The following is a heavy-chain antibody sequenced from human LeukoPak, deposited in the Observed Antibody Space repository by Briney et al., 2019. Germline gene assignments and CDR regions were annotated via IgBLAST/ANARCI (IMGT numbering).Heavy chain of an antibody. CDR2: MNPNSGNT. J-gene: IGHJ6*02. V-gene: IGHV1-8*01. Sequence: ASVKVSCKASGYTFTSYDINWVRQATGQGLEWMGWMNPNSGNTGYAQKFQGRVTITADKSTSTAYMELSSLRSEDTAVYYCARDRPNIVVVPAASVPYYYYGMDVWGQGTTVTVSS. CDR3: ARDRPNIVVVPAASVPYYYYGMDV. D-gene: IGHD2-2*01. CDR1: GYTFTSYD.